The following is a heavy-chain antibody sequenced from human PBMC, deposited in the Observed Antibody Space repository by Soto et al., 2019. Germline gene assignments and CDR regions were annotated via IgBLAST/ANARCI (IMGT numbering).Heavy chain of an antibody. CDR1: GFPFNSYW. CDR2: IEQNGDEN. Sequence: EVQLVESGGGLVQPGGSLRLSCVASGFPFNSYWMGWVRQAPGKGLEWVANIEQNGDENHYVDSVKGRFTISRDSAKNSLYLQMISLRVEDTAIYFCARGVSCSGGTCYSGPHYYYAMDVWGQGTTVTVSS. D-gene: IGHD2-15*01. J-gene: IGHJ6*02. CDR3: ARGVSCSGGTCYSGPHYYYAMDV. V-gene: IGHV3-7*01.